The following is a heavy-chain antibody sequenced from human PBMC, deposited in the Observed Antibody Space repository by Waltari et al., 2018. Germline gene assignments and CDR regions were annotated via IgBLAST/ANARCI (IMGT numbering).Heavy chain of an antibody. CDR3: ARDRGRGIYLDS. Sequence: QVKLQESGPGLVKPSETLSLPCDVSGDSGASIRSNSWWSWVRQSPGKGLEWIGQVHRTGRTNYSPSFEGRVTVSIDTSNKQFSLKMTFATAADTALYYCARDRGRGIYLDSWGQGTLVTVSP. J-gene: IGHJ4*02. CDR2: VHRTGRT. D-gene: IGHD2-15*01. CDR1: GASIRSNSW. V-gene: IGHV4-4*02.